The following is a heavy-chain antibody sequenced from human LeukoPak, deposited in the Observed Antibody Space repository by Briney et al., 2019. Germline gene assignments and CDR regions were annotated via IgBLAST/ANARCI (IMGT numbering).Heavy chain of an antibody. V-gene: IGHV1-46*01. J-gene: IGHJ4*02. D-gene: IGHD1-26*01. CDR1: GGTFSSYA. Sequence: ASVKVSCKASGGTFSSYAISWVRQAPGQGLEWMGIINPSGGSTSYAQKFQGRVTMTRDTSTSTVYMELSSLRSEDTAVYYCARDGIVGALPAYYFDYWGQGTLVTVSS. CDR2: INPSGGST. CDR3: ARDGIVGALPAYYFDY.